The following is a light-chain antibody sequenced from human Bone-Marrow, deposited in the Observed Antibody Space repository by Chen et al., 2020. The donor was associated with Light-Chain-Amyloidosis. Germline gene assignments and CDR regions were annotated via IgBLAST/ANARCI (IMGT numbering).Light chain of an antibody. J-gene: IGLJ3*02. CDR2: DYS. CDR3: QVWDRSSDRPV. CDR1: NIGSTS. V-gene: IGLV3-21*02. Sequence: SYVLTQPSSVSVAPGQTATIACGGNNIGSTSVQWYQQTPGQAPLLVVFDYSDRPSGIPERFSGSNSGNTATLTISRVEAGDDADYYCQVWDRSSDRPVFGGGTKLTVL.